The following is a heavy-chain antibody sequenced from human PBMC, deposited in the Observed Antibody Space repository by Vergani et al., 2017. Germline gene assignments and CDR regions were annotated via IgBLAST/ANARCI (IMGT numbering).Heavy chain of an antibody. D-gene: IGHD2-21*02. CDR3: ATHVYCGGDCVRAAKYQFDP. J-gene: IGHJ5*02. CDR1: RGAFSSNA. Sequence: QVQLVQSGAEVKKPGSSVKVSCKASRGAFSSNAISWVRQAPGQGLEWMGRIIPIFDTPHYAQKFQGRVTITADESTTTSYMELSSLRSDDTAVYYCATHVYCGGDCVRAAKYQFDPWGQGTLVTVSS. CDR2: IIPIFDTP. V-gene: IGHV1-69*13.